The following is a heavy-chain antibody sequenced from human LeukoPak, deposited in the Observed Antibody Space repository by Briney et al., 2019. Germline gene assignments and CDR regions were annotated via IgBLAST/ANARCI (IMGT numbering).Heavy chain of an antibody. V-gene: IGHV3-64D*06. CDR3: VGRYCSSTSCPYYFDY. CDR1: GFTFSGYA. D-gene: IGHD2-2*01. J-gene: IGHJ4*02. CDR2: ISSNGGST. Sequence: GGSLRLSCSASGFTFSGYAMHWVRQAPGKGLEYVSAISSNGGSTYYADSVKGRFTISRDNSKNTLYLQMSSLRAEDTAVYYCVGRYCSSTSCPYYFDYWGQGTLVTVSS.